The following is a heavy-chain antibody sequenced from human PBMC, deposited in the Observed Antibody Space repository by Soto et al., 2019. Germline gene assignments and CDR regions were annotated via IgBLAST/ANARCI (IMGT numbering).Heavy chain of an antibody. D-gene: IGHD3-10*01. Sequence: QVQLQESGPGLVKPSDTLSLTCTVSGASVNTYSWTWIRQPAGKGLEWIGRIYTSASTNYSPSLKGRVTLSVDTSNTQVSLKLTSVTAADTAIYYCAKDREEGYNFYYGMDVWGQGATVTVSS. CDR2: IYTSAST. CDR1: GASVNTYS. V-gene: IGHV4-4*07. J-gene: IGHJ6*02. CDR3: AKDREEGYNFYYGMDV.